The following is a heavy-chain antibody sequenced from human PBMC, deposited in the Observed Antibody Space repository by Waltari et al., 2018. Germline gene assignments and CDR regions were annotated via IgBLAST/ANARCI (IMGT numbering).Heavy chain of an antibody. CDR2: ISYEASDT. CDR1: GFIFRNYG. D-gene: IGHD3-10*01. J-gene: IGHJ1*01. Sequence: QVQLVESGGGVVQPGRSLRLSCAASGFIFRNYGMHWVRQAPGKGLEWVSVISYEASDTYYADSVKGRFTTTRDNYRDTLYLQMNNLRDEDTAVYYCVKETDPRASASYSHWGQGTLVTVSS. V-gene: IGHV3-30*18. CDR3: VKETDPRASASYSH.